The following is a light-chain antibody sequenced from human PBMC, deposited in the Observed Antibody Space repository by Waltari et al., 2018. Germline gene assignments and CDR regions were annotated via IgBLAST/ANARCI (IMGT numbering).Light chain of an antibody. V-gene: IGKV1-5*03. J-gene: IGKJ1*01. CDR3: QQYNGR. CDR2: KAS. Sequence: DIQITQSPSTLSASVGDRVTITCRASQSISNLLAWYQQKPGKAPKYLISKASNLESGVPSRFSGSGSGTGFTLTISSLQPDDFASYYCQQYNGRFGQGTKVEMK. CDR1: QSISNL.